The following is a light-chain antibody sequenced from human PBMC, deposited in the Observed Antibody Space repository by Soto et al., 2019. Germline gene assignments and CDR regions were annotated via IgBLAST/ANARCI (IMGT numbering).Light chain of an antibody. V-gene: IGKV1-39*01. CDR3: QHSYSSPT. J-gene: IGKJ2*01. CDR1: QNIFTY. CDR2: ATS. Sequence: DIQVTQSPSSLSASVGDRVTITCRASQNIFTYLNWYQQRPGQAPNLLIYATSNLQSGVPSRFSGSGSGTGFTLTISSLQPEDFATYYCQHSYSSPTFGQGTMVEIK.